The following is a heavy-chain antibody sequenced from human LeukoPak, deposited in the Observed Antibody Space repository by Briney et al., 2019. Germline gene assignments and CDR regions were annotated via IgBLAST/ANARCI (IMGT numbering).Heavy chain of an antibody. CDR1: GFTLSSYW. V-gene: IGHV3-7*01. Sequence: GGSLRLSCAASGFTLSSYWMSWVRQAPGKGLEWVAHIKQDGREKNNLGSVKGRFTLSRDNAKNSLYLQMNSLRAEDTAVYYCYVGPTDYWGQGTLVTVSS. CDR2: IKQDGREK. D-gene: IGHD1-26*01. CDR3: YVGPTDY. J-gene: IGHJ4*02.